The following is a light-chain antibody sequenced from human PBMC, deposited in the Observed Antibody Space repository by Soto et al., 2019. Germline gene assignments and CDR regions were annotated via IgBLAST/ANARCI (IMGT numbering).Light chain of an antibody. V-gene: IGLV1-51*01. Sequence: QSVLTQPPSVSAAPGQKVTISCSGSSANIGNNYVSWYQQLPGTAPKLLMYDNDKRPSGIPDRLSGSKSGTPATLGITGLQTGDEADYYCGTWDSSLSAWVFGGGTKVTVL. J-gene: IGLJ3*02. CDR2: DND. CDR3: GTWDSSLSAWV. CDR1: SANIGNNY.